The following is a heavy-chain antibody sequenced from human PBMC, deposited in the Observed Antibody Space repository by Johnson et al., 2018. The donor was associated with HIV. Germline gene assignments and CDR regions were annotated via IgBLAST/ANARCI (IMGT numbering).Heavy chain of an antibody. CDR1: GFTFSSYA. CDR2: ISYDGSNK. D-gene: IGHD3-3*01. CDR3: ARASGEWYAFDI. V-gene: IGHV3-30*14. J-gene: IGHJ3*02. Sequence: QVQLVESGGGVVQPGRSLRLSCAASGFTFSSYAMHWVRQAPGKGLEWVAVISYDGSNKYYADSVKGRFTISRDNSKNTLYLQMGSLRAEDMAVYYCARASGEWYAFDIWGQGTVVTVSS.